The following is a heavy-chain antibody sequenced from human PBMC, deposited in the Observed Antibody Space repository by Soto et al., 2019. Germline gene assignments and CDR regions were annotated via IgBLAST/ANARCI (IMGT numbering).Heavy chain of an antibody. V-gene: IGHV4-59*01. CDR3: ARTVWERHAFDF. CDR2: INHSGST. CDR1: GGSISDYY. Sequence: QVQLQESGPGLVKPSETLSLTCTVSGGSISDYYWNWIRQPPGKGLEWIGNINHSGSTRYNPSLRRRVTISVDMTKNRFSLKLTSVPAADTAVYYGARTVWERHAFDFWGKGTMVTVSP. D-gene: IGHD1-26*01. J-gene: IGHJ3*01.